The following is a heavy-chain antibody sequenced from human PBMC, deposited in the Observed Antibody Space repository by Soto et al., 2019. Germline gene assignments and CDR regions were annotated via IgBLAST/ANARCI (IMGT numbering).Heavy chain of an antibody. J-gene: IGHJ6*02. CDR2: ISYDGSNK. D-gene: IGHD6-13*01. CDR3: ARDYDSSSWYYYYYYGMDV. Sequence: QVQLVESGGGVVQPGRSLRLSCAASGFTFSSYAMHWVRQAPGKGLEWVAVISYDGSNKYYADSVKGRFTISRDNSKNTLYLQMNSLRAEDTAVYYCARDYDSSSWYYYYYYGMDVWGQGTTVTVSS. CDR1: GFTFSSYA. V-gene: IGHV3-30-3*01.